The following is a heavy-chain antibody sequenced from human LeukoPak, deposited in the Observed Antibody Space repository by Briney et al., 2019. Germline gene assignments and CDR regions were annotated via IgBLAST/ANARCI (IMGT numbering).Heavy chain of an antibody. V-gene: IGHV3-23*01. Sequence: PGGSLTLSCAASGFTFSSFWMHWVRQAPRKGLEWVSTISGSGGSTYYADSVKGRFTISRDNSKNTLYLQMNSLRAEDTAVYYCAKGSGTYYKGFDYWGQATLVTVSS. J-gene: IGHJ4*02. CDR3: AKGSGTYYKGFDY. D-gene: IGHD1-26*01. CDR2: ISGSGGST. CDR1: GFTFSSFW.